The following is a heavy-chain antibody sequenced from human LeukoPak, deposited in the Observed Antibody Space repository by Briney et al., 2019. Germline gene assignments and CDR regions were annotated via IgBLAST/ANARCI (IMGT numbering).Heavy chain of an antibody. CDR1: GYTFTSYY. CDR3: ARTAAARRGFDP. J-gene: IGHJ5*02. V-gene: IGHV1-46*01. D-gene: IGHD6-13*01. CDR2: INPSGGST. Sequence: ASVKVYCKASGYTFTSYYMHWVRQAPGQGLEWMGIINPSGGSTSYAQKFQGRVTMTRDMSTSTVYMELSSLRSEDTAVYYCARTAAARRGFDPWGQGTLVTVSS.